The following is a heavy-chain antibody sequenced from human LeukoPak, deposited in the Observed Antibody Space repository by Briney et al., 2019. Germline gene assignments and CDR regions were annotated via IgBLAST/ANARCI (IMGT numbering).Heavy chain of an antibody. Sequence: GGSLRLSCAASGFTFSSYAMSWVRQAPGKGLECVSAISGSGGSTYYADSVKGRFTISRDNSKNTLYLQMNSLRAEDTAVYYCAKGASYSSSWYDPGYYGMDVWGQGTTVTVSS. CDR1: GFTFSSYA. D-gene: IGHD6-13*01. CDR3: AKGASYSSSWYDPGYYGMDV. CDR2: ISGSGGST. J-gene: IGHJ6*02. V-gene: IGHV3-23*01.